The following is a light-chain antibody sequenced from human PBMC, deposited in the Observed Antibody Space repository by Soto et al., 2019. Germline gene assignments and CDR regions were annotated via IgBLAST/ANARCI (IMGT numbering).Light chain of an antibody. CDR1: QSVSSSY. Sequence: EIVLTQSPGTLSLSPGERATLSCRAGQSVSSSYLAWYQQKPGQAPRLLIYGASSRATGIPDRFSGGGSGTDFTLTISRLEPENFAVYYCQQYGSSPRTFGQGTKVDIK. V-gene: IGKV3-20*01. CDR3: QQYGSSPRT. CDR2: GAS. J-gene: IGKJ1*01.